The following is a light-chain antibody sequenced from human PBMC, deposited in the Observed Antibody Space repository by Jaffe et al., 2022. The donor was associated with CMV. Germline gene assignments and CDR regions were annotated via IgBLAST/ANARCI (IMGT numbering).Light chain of an antibody. CDR3: SSYTSGNTLFV. J-gene: IGLJ1*01. CDR2: DVS. Sequence: SALTQPASVSGSPGQSITISCTGSGTDLGGYNYVSWYQQHPGKAPKLIISDVSIRPSGVSDRFSGSKSGNTASLTISGLQAEDEADYYCSSYTSGNTLFVFGDGTKVTV. CDR1: GTDLGGYNY. V-gene: IGLV2-14*03.